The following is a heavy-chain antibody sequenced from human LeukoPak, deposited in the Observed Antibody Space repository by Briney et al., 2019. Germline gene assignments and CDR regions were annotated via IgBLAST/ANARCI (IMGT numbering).Heavy chain of an antibody. CDR1: XXXXSXXA. V-gene: IGHV3-30*15. D-gene: IGHD4-17*01. CDR2: XXXDGSNK. Sequence: XLXLSCAXXXXXXSXXAMXXXRXAPXXXXEXXXVXXXDGSNKYYADSVEGRFTISRDNSKNTLYLQMSSLRAEDTAVYYCARAHIPFYGDYELGPFDFWGQGTLVTVPS. J-gene: IGHJ4*02. CDR3: ARAHIPFYGDYELGPFDF.